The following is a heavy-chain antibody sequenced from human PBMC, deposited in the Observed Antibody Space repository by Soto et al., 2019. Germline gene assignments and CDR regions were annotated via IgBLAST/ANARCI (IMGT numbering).Heavy chain of an antibody. CDR3: ARGDATKIVVTTYYGMDV. J-gene: IGHJ6*02. CDR2: IIPVFGTA. D-gene: IGHD4-17*01. Sequence: QVQLVQSGAEVKKPGSSVKVSCKASGGTLSNYGISWVRQAPGQGLEWMGGIIPVFGTANYAQKFQGRVTIPADESTTTVYMDVRSLRSDDTAVYSGARGDATKIVVTTYYGMDVWGQGTTVTVSS. V-gene: IGHV1-69*12. CDR1: GGTLSNYG.